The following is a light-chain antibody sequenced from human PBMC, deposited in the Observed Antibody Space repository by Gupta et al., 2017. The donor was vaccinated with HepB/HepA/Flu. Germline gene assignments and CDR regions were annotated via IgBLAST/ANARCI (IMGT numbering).Light chain of an antibody. CDR3: QQGYSSPRT. V-gene: IGKV1-39*01. J-gene: IGKJ1*01. Sequence: DIQMTQFPSSLSASVGDRVTITCRASENINKYLNWYQQRPGKAPEVLLYAVSTLQAGVPSRFSGGGSGTDFSLTINKLQPEDFATYYCQQGYSSPRTFGQGTTVEIE. CDR1: ENINKY. CDR2: AVS.